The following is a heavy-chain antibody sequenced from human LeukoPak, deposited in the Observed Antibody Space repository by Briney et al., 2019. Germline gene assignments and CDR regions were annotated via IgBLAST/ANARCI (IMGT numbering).Heavy chain of an antibody. D-gene: IGHD5-24*01. V-gene: IGHV4-59*01. CDR1: GGSISSYY. CDR2: IYYSGST. J-gene: IGHJ5*02. CDR3: ARGSANAGRDGYNLNWFDP. Sequence: PSETLSLTCTVSGGSISSYYWSWIRQPPGKGLGWIGYIYYSGSTNYNPSLKSRVTISVDTSKNQFSLKLSSVTAADTAVYYCARGSANAGRDGYNLNWFDPWGQGTLVTVSS.